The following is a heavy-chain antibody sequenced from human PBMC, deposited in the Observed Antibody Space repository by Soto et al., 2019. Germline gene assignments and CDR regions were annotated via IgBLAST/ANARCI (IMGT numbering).Heavy chain of an antibody. V-gene: IGHV4-31*03. D-gene: IGHD6-13*01. Sequence: QVQLQESGPGLVKPSQTLSLTCTVSGGSISSGGYYWSWIRQHPGKGLEWIGYIYYSGSTYYNPSLKSRVTISVDTSKTPFSLKLSSVTAAHTAVYYCATSFGVAAAGPFDYWGQGTLVTVSS. J-gene: IGHJ4*02. CDR2: IYYSGST. CDR3: ATSFGVAAAGPFDY. CDR1: GGSISSGGYY.